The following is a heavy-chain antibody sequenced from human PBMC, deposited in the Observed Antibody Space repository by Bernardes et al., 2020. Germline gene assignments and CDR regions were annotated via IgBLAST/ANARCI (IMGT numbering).Heavy chain of an antibody. D-gene: IGHD5-12*01. CDR3: ARDKYSGYDSLLDY. V-gene: IGHV6-1*01. CDR1: GDRVSSNRAA. Sequence: TVSLSCAISGDRVSSNRAAWHWIRPSPSRGLEWLGRTYYRSKWYNDYAVSVKSRITINPDTSKNQFSLQLNSVTPEDTAVYYCARDKYSGYDSLLDYWGQGTLVTVSS. CDR2: TYYRSKWYN. J-gene: IGHJ4*02.